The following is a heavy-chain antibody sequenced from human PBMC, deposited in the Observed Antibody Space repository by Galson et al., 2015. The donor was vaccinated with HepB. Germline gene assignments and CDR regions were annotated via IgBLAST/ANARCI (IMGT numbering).Heavy chain of an antibody. Sequence: SLRLSCAASGFIFSNYALHWVRQAPGKGLEWVAIISFDGTNKYYADSAKGRFTISRDNSKNTLYLQMNNLRAEDSAVYYCARDQNYYDSSGYYSFDYWGQGMLITVSS. V-gene: IGHV3-30*04. J-gene: IGHJ4*02. CDR1: GFIFSNYA. CDR3: ARDQNYYDSSGYYSFDY. D-gene: IGHD3-22*01. CDR2: ISFDGTNK.